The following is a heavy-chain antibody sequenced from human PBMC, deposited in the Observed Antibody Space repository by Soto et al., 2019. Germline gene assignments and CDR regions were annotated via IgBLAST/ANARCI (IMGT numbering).Heavy chain of an antibody. CDR2: MNPNSGNT. CDR3: ARGRGDFWSGYPYYYYYYMDV. V-gene: IGHV1-8*01. CDR1: GYTFTSYD. J-gene: IGHJ6*03. D-gene: IGHD3-3*01. Sequence: GASVKVSCKASGYTFTSYDINWVRQATGQGLEWMGWMNPNSGNTGYAQKFQGRVTMTRNTSISTAYMELSSLRSEDTAVYYCARGRGDFWSGYPYYYYYYMDVWGKGTTVTVSS.